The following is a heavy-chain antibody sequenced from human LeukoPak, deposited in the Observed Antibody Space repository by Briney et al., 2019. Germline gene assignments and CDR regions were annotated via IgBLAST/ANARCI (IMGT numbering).Heavy chain of an antibody. CDR1: GFTFIGSW. V-gene: IGHV3-7*01. CDR2: INQDGSEE. J-gene: IGHJ4*02. D-gene: IGHD5-18*01. CDR3: ATDRGYSSFDY. Sequence: GGSLRLSCAASGFTFIGSWMVWVRQAPGKGLEWVANINQDGSEESSVASVRDRFTISRDNAKNSLYLQMNSLRAEDTAVYYCATDRGYSSFDYWGQGTLVTVSS.